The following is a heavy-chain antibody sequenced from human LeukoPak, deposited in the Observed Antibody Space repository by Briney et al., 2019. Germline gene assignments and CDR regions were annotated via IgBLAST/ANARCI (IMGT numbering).Heavy chain of an antibody. CDR3: ARAHYGGNSEFDY. D-gene: IGHD4-23*01. CDR2: IYYSGST. J-gene: IGHJ4*02. CDR1: GGSISTYY. V-gene: IGHV4-59*01. Sequence: SETLSLTCTVSGGSISTYYWSWIRQPPGKGLEWIGYIYYSGSTSYNPSLKSRVTISLDTSKNQFSLNLRSVTTADTAVYYCARAHYGGNSEFDYWGQGILVTVSS.